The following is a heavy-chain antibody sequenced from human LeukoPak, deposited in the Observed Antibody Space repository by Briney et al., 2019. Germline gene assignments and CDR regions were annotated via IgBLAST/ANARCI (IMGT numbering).Heavy chain of an antibody. CDR2: ISISSSYI. J-gene: IGHJ4*02. V-gene: IGHV3-21*01. CDR3: ARGTYSYGYRGGYYFDY. D-gene: IGHD5-18*01. Sequence: GGSLRLSCAASGFSFSSYTMNWVRQAPGKGLEWVSSISISSSYIYYADSVKGRFTISRDNAKNSLYLQMNSLRAEDTAVYYCARGTYSYGYRGGYYFDYWGQGTLVTVSS. CDR1: GFSFSSYT.